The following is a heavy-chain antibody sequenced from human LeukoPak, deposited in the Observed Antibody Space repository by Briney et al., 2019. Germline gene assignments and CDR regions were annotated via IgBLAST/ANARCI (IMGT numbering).Heavy chain of an antibody. J-gene: IGHJ4*02. CDR1: GFIFSSYV. CDR2: ISHDGSTK. Sequence: GRSLRLSCAASGFIFSSYVLHWVRQAPGKGLEWVAVISHDGSTKYYVDSVKGRFTISRDNSKNTLYLQMNSLRPEDTAVYYCVNIAATGPEYWGQGTLVTVS. CDR3: VNIAATGPEY. D-gene: IGHD6-13*01. V-gene: IGHV3-30*03.